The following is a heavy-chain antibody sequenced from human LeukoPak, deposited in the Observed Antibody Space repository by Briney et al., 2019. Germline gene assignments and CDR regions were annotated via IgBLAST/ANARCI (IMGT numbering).Heavy chain of an antibody. Sequence: GGSLRLSCAASGFTFSSYAMSWVRQAPGKGLEWVSAISASGDRTYYADSVKGRFTISRDNSKNTLYLQMNSLRAEDTAVYYCAKGNSRLVTTTFDYWGQGTLVTVSS. J-gene: IGHJ4*02. CDR2: ISASGDRT. CDR3: AKGNSRLVTTTFDY. CDR1: GFTFSSYA. V-gene: IGHV3-23*01. D-gene: IGHD4-17*01.